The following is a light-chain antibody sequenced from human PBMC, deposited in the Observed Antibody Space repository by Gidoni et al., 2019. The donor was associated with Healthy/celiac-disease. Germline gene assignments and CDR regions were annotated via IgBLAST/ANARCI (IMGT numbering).Light chain of an antibody. CDR3: QQSYSTPPVT. J-gene: IGKJ3*01. Sequence: DIQMTQSPSSLSASVGDRVTITCRASQSISSYLNWYQQKPRKAPKLLIYAASSLQSGVPSRFSGNGSGTDFTLTISSLQPEDFATYYCQQSYSTPPVTFGPGTKVDIK. CDR2: AAS. CDR1: QSISSY. V-gene: IGKV1-39*01.